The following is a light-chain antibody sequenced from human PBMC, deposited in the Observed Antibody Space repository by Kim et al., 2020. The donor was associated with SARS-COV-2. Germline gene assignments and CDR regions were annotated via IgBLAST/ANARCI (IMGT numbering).Light chain of an antibody. V-gene: IGLV1-44*01. Sequence: QPVLTQPPSASATPGQRVTISCSGSSSNIESNTVNWYQQLPGRAAKLLIYSNTQRPSGVPERFSGSKSGTSASLVISGLQSEDEADYYCAACDDSLNGVVCGGGTQLAV. CDR3: AACDDSLNGVV. CDR1: SSNIESNT. CDR2: SNT. J-gene: IGLJ2*01.